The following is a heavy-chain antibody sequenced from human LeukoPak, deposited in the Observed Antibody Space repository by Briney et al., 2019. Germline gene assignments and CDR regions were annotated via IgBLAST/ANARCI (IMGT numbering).Heavy chain of an antibody. CDR1: GFTFSSYA. CDR2: ISSSGSTI. Sequence: GGSLRLSCAASGFTFSSYAMHWVRQAPGKGLEWVSYISSSGSTIYYADSVKGRFTISRDNAKSSLYLQMNSLRAEDTAVYYCARDARGFSGYGDYWGQGTLVTVSS. D-gene: IGHD5-12*01. J-gene: IGHJ4*02. CDR3: ARDARGFSGYGDY. V-gene: IGHV3-48*03.